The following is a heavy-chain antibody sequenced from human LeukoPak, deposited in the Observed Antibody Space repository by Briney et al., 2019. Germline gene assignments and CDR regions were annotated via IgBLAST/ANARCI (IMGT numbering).Heavy chain of an antibody. CDR1: GFTFSSHL. D-gene: IGHD4-17*01. CDR3: AKNPGHVTTAPDY. V-gene: IGHV3-74*01. Sequence: GGSLRLSCAASGFTFSSHLMHWVRQAPGKGLVWVSRISSDGTYTNYADSVRGRFTISRDNAKNTLYLHMSSLRAEDTAVYYCAKNPGHVTTAPDYWGQGTLVTVSS. J-gene: IGHJ4*02. CDR2: ISSDGTYT.